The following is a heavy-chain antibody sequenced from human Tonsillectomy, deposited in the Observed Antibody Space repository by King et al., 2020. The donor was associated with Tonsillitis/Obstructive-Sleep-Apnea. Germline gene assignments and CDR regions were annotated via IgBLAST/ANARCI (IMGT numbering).Heavy chain of an antibody. V-gene: IGHV3-15*01. CDR1: GFTFSNAW. CDR3: TTVPLARSTSWTVVYYYYMDV. J-gene: IGHJ6*03. D-gene: IGHD2-2*01. Sequence: QLVQSGGGLVKPGGSLRLSCAASGFTFSNAWMSWVRQAPGKGLEWVGRIKSKTDGGTTDYAAPVKGRFTISRDDSKNTLYLQMNSLKTEDTAVYYCTTVPLARSTSWTVVYYYYMDVWGKGTTVTVSS. CDR2: IKSKTDGGTT.